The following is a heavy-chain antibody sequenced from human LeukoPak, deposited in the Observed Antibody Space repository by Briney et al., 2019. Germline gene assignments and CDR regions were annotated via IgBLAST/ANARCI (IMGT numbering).Heavy chain of an antibody. CDR2: ISSSSSTI. D-gene: IGHD3-22*01. J-gene: IGHJ3*02. CDR3: ACWCKIVVVCRGDALDI. Sequence: HPGGSLRLSCAASGFTFSSYSMNWVRQAPGKGLEWVSSISSSSSTIYYAASVKRRFTISRDNAKNSLYLQMNSLRAEGTAVYYGACWCKIVVVCRGDALDIWGQGTMVTVSS. CDR1: GFTFSSYS. V-gene: IGHV3-48*01.